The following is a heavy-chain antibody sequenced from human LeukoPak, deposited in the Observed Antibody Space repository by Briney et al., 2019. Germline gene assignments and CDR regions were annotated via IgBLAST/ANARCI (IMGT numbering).Heavy chain of an antibody. Sequence: SETLSLTCTVSGGSISSYYWSWIRQPTGKGREWIGYIYYSGSTNYNPSLKSRVTISVDTSKNQFSLKLSSVTAADTAVYYCARGPMITFGGVIVTPFDYWGQGTLVTVSS. CDR3: ARGPMITFGGVIVTPFDY. CDR2: IYYSGST. J-gene: IGHJ4*02. V-gene: IGHV4-59*01. CDR1: GGSISSYY. D-gene: IGHD3-16*02.